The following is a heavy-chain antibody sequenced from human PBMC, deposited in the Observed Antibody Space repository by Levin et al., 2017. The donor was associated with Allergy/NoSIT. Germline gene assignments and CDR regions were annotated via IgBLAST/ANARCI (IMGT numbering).Heavy chain of an antibody. D-gene: IGHD2-15*01. J-gene: IGHJ5*02. CDR1: GFTLSSYW. CDR2: IKQDGSEK. CDR3: ARAGRIVVVAAS. Sequence: ETLSLTCAASGFTLSSYWMSWVRQAPGKGLEWVANIKQDGSEKYYVDSVKGRFTISRDNAMNSLYLQMNSLRAEDTAVYYCARAGRIVVVAASWGQGTLVTVSS. V-gene: IGHV3-7*03.